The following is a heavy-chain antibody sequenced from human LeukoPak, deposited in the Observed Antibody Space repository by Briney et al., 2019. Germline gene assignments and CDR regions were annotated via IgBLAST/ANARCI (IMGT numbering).Heavy chain of an antibody. D-gene: IGHD2-2*01. CDR1: AGSITSYY. V-gene: IGHV4-59*08. CDR2: IYYSGST. CDR3: ARRVSRTAAVDY. J-gene: IGHJ4*02. Sequence: PSETLSLTCTVSAGSITSYYWSWIRQPPGKGLEWIGYIYYSGSTNYNPSLKSRVTISVDTSKNQFSLKLTSVTAADTAVYYCARRVSRTAAVDYWGQGTLVTVSS.